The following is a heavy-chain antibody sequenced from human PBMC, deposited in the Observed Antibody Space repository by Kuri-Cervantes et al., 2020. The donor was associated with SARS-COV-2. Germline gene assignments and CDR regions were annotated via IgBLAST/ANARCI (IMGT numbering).Heavy chain of an antibody. D-gene: IGHD3-3*01. Sequence: GSLRLSCTVSGGSISSYISSSSYYWGWLRQPPGKGLEWIGSIYYSESTYYNPSLKSRVTISVDTSKNQFSLKLSSVTAADTAVYDCARRATSITIFGVVNINPLDYWGQGTLVTVSS. CDR1: GGSISSYISSSSYY. V-gene: IGHV4-39*01. CDR3: ARRATSITIFGVVNINPLDY. CDR2: IYYSEST. J-gene: IGHJ4*02.